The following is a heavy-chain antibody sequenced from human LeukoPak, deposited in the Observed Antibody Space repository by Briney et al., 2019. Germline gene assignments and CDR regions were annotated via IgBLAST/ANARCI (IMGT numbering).Heavy chain of an antibody. CDR2: IYYNGTT. D-gene: IGHD5-18*01. Sequence: SQTLSLTCTVSGGSVRSGAYFWSWIRQHPGKGLEWIGFIYYNGTTYYNPSLKSRFTISLDTSKNQFSLNLTSVTAADTAVFYCASSTAYSSAYGVADWYFDLWGRGTLVTVSS. J-gene: IGHJ2*01. V-gene: IGHV4-31*03. CDR3: ASSTAYSSAYGVADWYFDL. CDR1: GGSVRSGAYF.